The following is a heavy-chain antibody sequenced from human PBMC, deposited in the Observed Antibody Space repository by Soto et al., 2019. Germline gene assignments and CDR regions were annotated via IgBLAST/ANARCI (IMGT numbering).Heavy chain of an antibody. Sequence: ASVKVSCKASGYTFTSYDINWVRQATGQGLEWMGWMNPNSGNTGYAEKFQGRVTMTRNTSISTAYMELSSLRSEDTAVYYCARVVEDIVVVPAAMKGVTGTTTNWFDPWGQGTLVTVSS. CDR2: MNPNSGNT. CDR1: GYTFTSYD. J-gene: IGHJ5*02. CDR3: ARVVEDIVVVPAAMKGVTGTTTNWFDP. V-gene: IGHV1-8*01. D-gene: IGHD2-2*01.